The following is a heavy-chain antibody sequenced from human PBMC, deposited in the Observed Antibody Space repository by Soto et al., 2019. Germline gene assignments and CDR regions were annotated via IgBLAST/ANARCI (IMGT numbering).Heavy chain of an antibody. Sequence: QVQLQESGPGLVKPSQTLSLTCTVSGGSISSGGYYWSWIRQHPGKGLEWIGYIYHSGSTYYNPSLNSRVTISVDTSKNLFSLKLSSVTVADTAVYYCAREAAGILNWFDPWGQGTLVTGSS. D-gene: IGHD6-25*01. V-gene: IGHV4-31*03. J-gene: IGHJ5*02. CDR1: GGSISSGGYY. CDR3: AREAAGILNWFDP. CDR2: IYHSGST.